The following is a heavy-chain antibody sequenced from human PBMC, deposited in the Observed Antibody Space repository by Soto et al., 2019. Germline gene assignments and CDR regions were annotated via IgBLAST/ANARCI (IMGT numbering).Heavy chain of an antibody. J-gene: IGHJ6*02. CDR2: ISAYNGNT. V-gene: IGHV1-18*01. D-gene: IGHD2-21*02. CDR3: ARDQFVTAQRDTCYYYGMDV. Sequence: QVQLVQSGAEVKKPGASVKVSCKASGYTFTSYGISWVRQAPGQGLEWTGWISAYNGNTNYAQKLQCRVTMTTDTSTSTAYIGLRRLISDDTAVYYCARDQFVTAQRDTCYYYGMDVWGQGHTVNVSS. CDR1: GYTFTSYG.